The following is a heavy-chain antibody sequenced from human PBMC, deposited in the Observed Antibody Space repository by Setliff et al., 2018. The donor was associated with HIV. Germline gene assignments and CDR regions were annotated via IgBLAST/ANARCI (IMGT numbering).Heavy chain of an antibody. CDR3: TRARFTDGWSLYYFDS. D-gene: IGHD6-19*01. Sequence: LSLTCNVSGGSFSNSYYFWGWIRQPPGKGLEWIGSISYSGSTYYNPSLKSRVTMSADRPNSQLSLQLTAVTAADAAVYYCTRARFTDGWSLYYFDSWGQGVQVTVSS. J-gene: IGHJ4*02. CDR2: ISYSGST. CDR1: GGSFSNSYYF. V-gene: IGHV4-39*07.